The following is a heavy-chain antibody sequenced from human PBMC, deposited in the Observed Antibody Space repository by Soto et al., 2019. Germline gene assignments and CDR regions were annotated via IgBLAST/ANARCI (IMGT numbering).Heavy chain of an antibody. Sequence: QVQLVQSGTEVKKPGASVKVSCKASGYTFTNYAISWVRQAPGQGLEWMGWISAYSDRTNYAQNLQGRVTMTTDTAHGTAYMEVRRLRSYDTAVYYWARDRDYYSDNSDKYHCPSAMDVWGQGTTVTIS. CDR3: ARDRDYYSDNSDKYHCPSAMDV. CDR1: GYTFTNYA. D-gene: IGHD3-22*01. CDR2: ISAYSDRT. V-gene: IGHV1-18*04. J-gene: IGHJ6*01.